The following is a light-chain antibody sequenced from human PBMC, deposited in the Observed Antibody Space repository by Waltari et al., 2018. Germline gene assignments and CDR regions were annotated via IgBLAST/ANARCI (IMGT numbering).Light chain of an antibody. Sequence: QSALTQPASVSGSPGQSLTISCTGSSSAVGSYNLVSWYQHHPGNAHKLMIYEGPQRPSGVSDRFSGSKSGDTASLTISGLQAEDEADYYCCSYVRDITWVFGGGTKLTVL. J-gene: IGLJ3*02. CDR1: SSAVGSYNL. CDR2: EGP. CDR3: CSYVRDITWV. V-gene: IGLV2-23*01.